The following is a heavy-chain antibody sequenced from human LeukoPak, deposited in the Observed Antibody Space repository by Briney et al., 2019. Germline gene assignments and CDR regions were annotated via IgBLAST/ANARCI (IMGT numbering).Heavy chain of an antibody. J-gene: IGHJ6*03. V-gene: IGHV3-74*01. CDR2: INSDGSST. D-gene: IGHD6-19*01. Sequence: PGGSLRLSCAASGFTFSSYWMHWVRQAPGKGLVWASRINSDGSSTSYADSVKGRFTISRDNAKNTLYLQMNSLRAEDTAVYYCARVGSPFYYYYYYMDVWGKGTTVTVSS. CDR3: ARVGSPFYYYYYYMDV. CDR1: GFTFSSYW.